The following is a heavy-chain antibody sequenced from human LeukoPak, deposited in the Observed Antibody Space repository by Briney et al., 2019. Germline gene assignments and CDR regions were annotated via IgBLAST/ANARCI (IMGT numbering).Heavy chain of an antibody. Sequence: PGGSLRLSCTASGFTFGDYAMSWFRQAPGKGREWVGFIRSKAYGGTTEYAASVKGRFTISRDDSKSIAYLQMNSLKTEDTAVYYCTIGSMVRGVIITNNWFDPWGQGTLVTVSS. CDR1: GFTFGDYA. CDR2: IRSKAYGGTT. J-gene: IGHJ5*02. V-gene: IGHV3-49*03. CDR3: TIGSMVRGVIITNNWFDP. D-gene: IGHD3-10*01.